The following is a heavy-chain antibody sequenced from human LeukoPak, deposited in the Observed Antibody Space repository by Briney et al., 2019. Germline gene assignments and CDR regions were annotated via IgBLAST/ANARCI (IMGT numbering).Heavy chain of an antibody. J-gene: IGHJ5*02. CDR3: AREVADSWRGNWFDP. CDR2: ISSNGGST. V-gene: IGHV3-64*01. Sequence: GGSLRLSCAASGFTFSSYAMHWVRQAPGKGLEYVSAISSNGGSTYYANSVKGRFTISRDNSKNTLYLQMGSLRAEDMAVYYCAREVADSWRGNWFDPWGQGTLVTVSS. CDR1: GFTFSSYA. D-gene: IGHD3-3*01.